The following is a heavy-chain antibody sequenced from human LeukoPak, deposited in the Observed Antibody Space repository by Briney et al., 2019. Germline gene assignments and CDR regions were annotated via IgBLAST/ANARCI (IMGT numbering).Heavy chain of an antibody. D-gene: IGHD2-2*01. CDR2: INPNSGGT. Sequence: ASVKVSCKASGYTFTGYYMHWVRQAPGQGLEWMGWINPNSGGTNYAQKFQGRVTMTRDTSISTAYMELSRLRSDDTAVYYCAREIVVVPAVHNWFDPWRQGTLVTVSS. V-gene: IGHV1-2*02. J-gene: IGHJ5*02. CDR3: AREIVVVPAVHNWFDP. CDR1: GYTFTGYY.